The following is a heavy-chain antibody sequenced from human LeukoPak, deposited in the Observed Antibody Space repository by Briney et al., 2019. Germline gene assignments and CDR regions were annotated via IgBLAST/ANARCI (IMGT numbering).Heavy chain of an antibody. Sequence: PGGSLRLSCAASGFTFSTYAMGWVRQAPGKGLEWVSAITGSGSDTYYADSVKGRFTISRDNSKNTLYLQMNSLRAEDTALYYCAKDGVGSSGPFSYWGQGTLVTVSS. V-gene: IGHV3-23*01. CDR1: GFTFSTYA. CDR3: AKDGVGSSGPFSY. D-gene: IGHD6-19*01. CDR2: ITGSGSDT. J-gene: IGHJ4*02.